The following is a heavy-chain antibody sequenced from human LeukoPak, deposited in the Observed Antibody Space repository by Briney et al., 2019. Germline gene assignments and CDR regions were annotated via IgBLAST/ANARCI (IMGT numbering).Heavy chain of an antibody. CDR1: GYSISSAYY. D-gene: IGHD4-17*01. CDR3: ARVTVTTAAFDY. V-gene: IGHV4-38-2*01. J-gene: IGHJ4*02. Sequence: SETLSLTCAVSGYSISSAYYWGWIRQPPGKGLEWIGGIYHSGSTDYNPSLKSRVTISVDTYKNQFSLKLSSVTAADTAVYYCARVTVTTAAFDYWGQGTLVTVSS. CDR2: IYHSGST.